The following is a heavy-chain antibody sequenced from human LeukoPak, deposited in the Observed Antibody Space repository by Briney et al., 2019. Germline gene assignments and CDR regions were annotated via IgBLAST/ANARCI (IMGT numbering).Heavy chain of an antibody. Sequence: SGTLSLTCALSGGSISSSNWWSWVRQPPGKGLEWIGEIYHSGSTNYNPSLKSRVTISVDKSKNQFSLKLSSVTAADTAVYYCARASYYYGSGSPPAFDIWGQGTMVTVSS. CDR1: GGSISSSNW. J-gene: IGHJ3*02. CDR3: ARASYYYGSGSPPAFDI. V-gene: IGHV4-4*02. D-gene: IGHD3-10*01. CDR2: IYHSGST.